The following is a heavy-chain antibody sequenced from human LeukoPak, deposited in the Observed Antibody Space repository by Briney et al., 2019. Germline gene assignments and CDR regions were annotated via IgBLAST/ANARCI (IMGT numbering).Heavy chain of an antibody. V-gene: IGHV1-8*01. D-gene: IGHD7-27*01. CDR3: ARNPGGTGDFEY. J-gene: IGHJ4*02. CDR1: GYTFTSYD. Sequence: ASVTVSCKASGYTFTSYDINWVRQAAGQGLEWMGWMSPYSGDTGYAQKFQGRVTITRDTSISTAYMELSSLKSDNTAVYFCARNPGGTGDFEYWGQGTLVAVSS. CDR2: MSPYSGDT.